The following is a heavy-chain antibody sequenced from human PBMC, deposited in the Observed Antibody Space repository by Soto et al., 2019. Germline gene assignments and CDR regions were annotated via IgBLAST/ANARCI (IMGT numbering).Heavy chain of an antibody. CDR3: VHTRVPDNLDY. CDR1: GFALTASGVG. J-gene: IGHJ4*02. V-gene: IGHV2-5*01. CDR2: MYWNGIG. D-gene: IGHD2-2*01. Sequence: SGPTRVNPTQTLTLTCSFSGFALTASGVGVSWIRQPPGKALEWLGLMYWNGIGRYRPSLKNRLSLTKCTSKDQVVLTRTDVRPVDTATYYCVHTRVPDNLDYWGPGTLVTVS.